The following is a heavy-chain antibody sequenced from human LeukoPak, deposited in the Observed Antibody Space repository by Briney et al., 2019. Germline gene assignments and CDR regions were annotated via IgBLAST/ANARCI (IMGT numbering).Heavy chain of an antibody. CDR3: AGGPSYCSGGSCYSLSDY. Sequence: GGSLRLSCAASGFTFSIYSMDWVRQAPGKGLEWVSSIISSGSYIYYADSVKGRFTISRDNAKNSLYLQMNSLRAEDTAVYYCAGGPSYCSGGSCYSLSDYWGQGTLVTVSS. J-gene: IGHJ4*02. D-gene: IGHD2-15*01. CDR2: IISSGSYI. CDR1: GFTFSIYS. V-gene: IGHV3-21*01.